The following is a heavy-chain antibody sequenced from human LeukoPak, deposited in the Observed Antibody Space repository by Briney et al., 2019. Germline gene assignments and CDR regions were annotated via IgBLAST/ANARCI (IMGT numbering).Heavy chain of an antibody. CDR3: AKSRSGSANWALQVFDN. Sequence: GESLKISCAASGFTFSSYAMSWVRQAPGKGLEWVSTISASGPYYADSVKGRFTISRDNSNNSLFVQMNSLRAEDTAVYFCAKSRSGSANWALQVFDNWGQGALVTVSS. CDR1: GFTFSSYA. V-gene: IGHV3-23*01. D-gene: IGHD1-1*01. CDR2: ISASGP. J-gene: IGHJ4*02.